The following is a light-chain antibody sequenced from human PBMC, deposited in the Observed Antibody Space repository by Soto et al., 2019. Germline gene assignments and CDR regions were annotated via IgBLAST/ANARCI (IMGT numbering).Light chain of an antibody. CDR1: SSDVGTYDL. CDR2: EAT. V-gene: IGLV2-23*01. Sequence: QSALTQPASVSGSPGQSITISCTGTSSDVGTYDLVSWYQHHPGAAPKLMIYEATRRPSGISNRFSGSRSGNTASLTISGLQAEDEADYYCCSFAGSNSWVFGGGTKLTVL. J-gene: IGLJ3*02. CDR3: CSFAGSNSWV.